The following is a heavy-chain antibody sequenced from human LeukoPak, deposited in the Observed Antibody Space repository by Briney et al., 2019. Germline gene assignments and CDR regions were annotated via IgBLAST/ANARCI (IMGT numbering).Heavy chain of an antibody. Sequence: GASVKVSCKASGGTFSSYAIRWVRQTPGQGLEWMGRIIPILGIANSAQKFQGIVTITADKSTRTADMELISLRSEDTAVYYCASGDCSGGSCLDAFDIWDQGTMVTVSS. CDR3: ASGDCSGGSCLDAFDI. V-gene: IGHV1-69*04. J-gene: IGHJ3*02. D-gene: IGHD2-15*01. CDR2: IIPILGIA. CDR1: GGTFSSYA.